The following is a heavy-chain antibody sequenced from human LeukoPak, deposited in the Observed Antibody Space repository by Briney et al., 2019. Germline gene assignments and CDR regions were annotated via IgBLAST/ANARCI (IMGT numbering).Heavy chain of an antibody. Sequence: GGSLRLSCASSGFTFRSSIMKCVRQAPGKGLEWVSYISSSGSSIYYADSVKGRFTISRDNAKNSLYLQMDGLRDEDTAVYYCKRFAGEDYWGQGTLVTVSS. J-gene: IGHJ4*02. CDR1: GFTFRSSI. CDR2: ISSSGSSI. CDR3: KRFAGEDY. V-gene: IGHV3-48*02. D-gene: IGHD3-10*01.